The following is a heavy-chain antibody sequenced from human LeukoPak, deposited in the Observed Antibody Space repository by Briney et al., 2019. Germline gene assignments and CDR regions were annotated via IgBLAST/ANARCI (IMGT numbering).Heavy chain of an antibody. V-gene: IGHV4-59*01. CDR3: ARGGWNKFDY. CDR1: GGSISNYY. Sequence: SETLSLTCTVSGGSISNYYWSWIRQPPGKGLEWIGYIYYSGSTNYNPSLKSRVTISVDTSKNQFSLKLSSVTAADTAVYYCARGGWNKFDYWGQGTLVTVSS. J-gene: IGHJ4*02. D-gene: IGHD3-22*01. CDR2: IYYSGST.